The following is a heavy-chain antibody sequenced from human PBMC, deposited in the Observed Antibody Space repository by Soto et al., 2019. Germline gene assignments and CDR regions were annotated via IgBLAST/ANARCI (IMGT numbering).Heavy chain of an antibody. CDR1: GGSISSGGYY. V-gene: IGHV4-31*03. CDR2: IYYSGST. CDR3: ARASGAVDYGDSPLGLLYYYGMDV. D-gene: IGHD4-17*01. Sequence: QVQLQESGPGLVKPSQTLSLTCTVSGGSISSGGYYWSWIRQHPGKGLEWIGYIYYSGSTYYNPSLKSRVTISVDTSKNQFSLKLSSVTAADTAVYYCARASGAVDYGDSPLGLLYYYGMDVWGQGTTVTVSS. J-gene: IGHJ6*02.